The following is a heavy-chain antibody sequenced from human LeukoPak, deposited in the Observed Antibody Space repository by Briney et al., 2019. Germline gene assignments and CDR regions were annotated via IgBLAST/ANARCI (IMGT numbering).Heavy chain of an antibody. V-gene: IGHV4-39*02. D-gene: IGHD2-15*01. J-gene: IGHJ6*03. CDR1: GGSISSSSYY. CDR3: ARDGERYCSGGSCTDYYYYMDV. Sequence: SETLSLTCTVSGGSISSSSYYWGWIRQPPGKGLEWIGSIYYSGSTYYNPSLKSRVTISVDTSKNQFSLKLSSVTAADTAVYYCARDGERYCSGGSCTDYYYYMDVWGKGTTVTVSS. CDR2: IYYSGST.